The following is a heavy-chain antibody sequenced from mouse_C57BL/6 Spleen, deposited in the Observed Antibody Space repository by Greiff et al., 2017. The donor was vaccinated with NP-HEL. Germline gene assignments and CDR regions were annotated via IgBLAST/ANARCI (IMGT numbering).Heavy chain of an antibody. J-gene: IGHJ4*01. CDR3: ARSHYGGAMDY. CDR1: GYTFTSYW. Sequence: VQLQQPGAELVKPGASVKLSCKASGYTFTSYWMQWVKQRPGQGLEWIGEIDPSDSYTNYNQKFKGKATLTVDTSSSTAYMQLSSLTSEDSAVYYCARSHYGGAMDYWGQGTSVTVSS. D-gene: IGHD1-1*01. V-gene: IGHV1-50*01. CDR2: IDPSDSYT.